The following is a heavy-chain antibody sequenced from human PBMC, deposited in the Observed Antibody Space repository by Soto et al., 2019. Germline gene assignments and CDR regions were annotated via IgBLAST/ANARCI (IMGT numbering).Heavy chain of an antibody. D-gene: IGHD3-16*01. CDR2: IRNSGGFT. V-gene: IGHV3-23*01. Sequence: VQLLESGGGLVQPGGSLRLSCAASGFTFNNYAMNWVRQAPGKGLEWVSAIRNSGGFTYYADSVKGRFTISRDNSKNTLYLHMNSLRAEDTALYYCAKDYVETKGPYFFDYGGQGTLVTVSS. J-gene: IGHJ4*02. CDR1: GFTFNNYA. CDR3: AKDYVETKGPYFFDY.